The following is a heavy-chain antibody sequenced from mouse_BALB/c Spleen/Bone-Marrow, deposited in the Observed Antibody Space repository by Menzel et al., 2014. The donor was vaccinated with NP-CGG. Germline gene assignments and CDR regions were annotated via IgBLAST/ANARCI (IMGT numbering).Heavy chain of an antibody. J-gene: IGHJ2*01. CDR1: GFTSSYYA. D-gene: IGHD3-1*01. CDR2: ISSGGSYT. V-gene: IGHV5-9-4*01. CDR3: ARDSSGYFDY. Sequence: EVKLMESGGGLVKPGGSLKLSCAASGFTSSYYAMSWVRQSPEKSLEWVAEISSGGSYTYYPDTVTGRFTISRDNAKNTPYLEMSSLRSEDTAMYYCARDSSGYFDYWGQGTTLTVSS.